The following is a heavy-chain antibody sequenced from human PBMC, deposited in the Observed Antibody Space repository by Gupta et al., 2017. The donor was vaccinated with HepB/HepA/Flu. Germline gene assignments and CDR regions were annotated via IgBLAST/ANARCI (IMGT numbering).Heavy chain of an antibody. CDR3: ARDLGAGRYFDY. Sequence: QVQLVESGGGVVQPGGSLRLSCAASGFDFFVYGNRSVRRAPGKGLEWLSVIGHDGTFEAYKDPVKGRFTISRDNSKNTLYLQINRLRAEDTAVYYCARDLGAGRYFDYWGQGILVTVSS. J-gene: IGHJ4*02. CDR1: GFDFFVYG. V-gene: IGHV3-33*01. CDR2: IGHDGTFE. D-gene: IGHD3-10*01.